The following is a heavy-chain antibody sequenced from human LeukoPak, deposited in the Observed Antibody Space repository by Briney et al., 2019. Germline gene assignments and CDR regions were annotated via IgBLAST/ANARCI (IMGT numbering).Heavy chain of an antibody. CDR1: GFTFSSYS. D-gene: IGHD3-22*01. CDR3: ARKSDYDSSGYHNWFDL. V-gene: IGHV3-48*02. Sequence: QPGGSLRLSCAASGFTFSSYSMNWVRQAPGKGLEWVSYISSSSSSIYYADYVKGRFTISRDNAKNSLYLQMNSLRDEDTAVYYCARKSDYDSSGYHNWFDLWGQGTLVTVSP. CDR2: ISSSSSSI. J-gene: IGHJ5*02.